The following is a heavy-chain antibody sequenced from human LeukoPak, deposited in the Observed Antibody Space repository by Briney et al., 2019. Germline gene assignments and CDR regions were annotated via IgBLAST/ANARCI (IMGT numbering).Heavy chain of an antibody. Sequence: ASVKVSCKASGYTFTSYGISWVRQAPGQGLEWMGWISAYNGNTNYAQKLQGRVTVTTDTSTSTAYMELRSLRSDDTAVYYCARDRSYYYDSSGYPPSDYWGQGTLVTVSS. CDR2: ISAYNGNT. D-gene: IGHD3-22*01. J-gene: IGHJ4*02. CDR3: ARDRSYYYDSSGYPPSDY. V-gene: IGHV1-18*01. CDR1: GYTFTSYG.